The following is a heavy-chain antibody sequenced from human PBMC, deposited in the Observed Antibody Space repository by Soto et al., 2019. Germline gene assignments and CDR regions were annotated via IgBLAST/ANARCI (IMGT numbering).Heavy chain of an antibody. Sequence: EVQLVESGGGLVKPGGSLRLSCAASGFTFSSYSMNWVRQAPGKGLEWVSSISGSSSYIYYADSVKGRFTISRDNAKNSLYLQMNSLRAEDTAVYYCARGEYDFWSGYSYYGMDVWGQGTTVTVSS. D-gene: IGHD3-3*01. J-gene: IGHJ6*02. V-gene: IGHV3-21*01. CDR2: ISGSSSYI. CDR1: GFTFSSYS. CDR3: ARGEYDFWSGYSYYGMDV.